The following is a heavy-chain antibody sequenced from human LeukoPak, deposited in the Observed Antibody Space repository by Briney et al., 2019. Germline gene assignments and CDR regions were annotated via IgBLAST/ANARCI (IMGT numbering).Heavy chain of an antibody. CDR3: AKVGSGSYYYFDY. Sequence: PGGSLRLSCAASGFTFDDYTMHWVRQAPGKGLEWVSLISWDGGSTYYADSVKGRFTISRDNSKNSLYLQMNSLRTEDTALYYRAKVGSGSYYYFDYWGQGTLVTVSS. CDR2: ISWDGGST. CDR1: GFTFDDYT. V-gene: IGHV3-43*01. J-gene: IGHJ4*02. D-gene: IGHD1-26*01.